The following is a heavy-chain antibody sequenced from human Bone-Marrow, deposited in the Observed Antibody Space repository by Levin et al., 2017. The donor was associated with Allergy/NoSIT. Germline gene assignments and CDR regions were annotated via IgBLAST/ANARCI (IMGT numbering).Heavy chain of an antibody. CDR3: TYSRLVDTLTSYANL. Sequence: SGPTLVKPTQTLTLTCTFSGFSLNTNGVGVGWIRQSPGGALEWLALLYWDDDKRYSPSLRSRLDITSVTSKNEAVLTMTNMDPVDSGTYYCTYSRLVDTLTSYANLWGQGTPVIVSS. CDR1: GFSLNTNGVG. V-gene: IGHV2-5*02. CDR2: LYWDDDK. D-gene: IGHD3-9*01. J-gene: IGHJ5*02.